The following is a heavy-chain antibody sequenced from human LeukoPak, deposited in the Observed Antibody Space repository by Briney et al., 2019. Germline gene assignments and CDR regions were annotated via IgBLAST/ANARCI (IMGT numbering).Heavy chain of an antibody. CDR3: ARDQYTGITGTAGWTDY. CDR2: IYGGGST. Sequence: GGSLRLSCAASGFTVSSNFMSWVRQAPGKGLGWVSLIYGGGSTYYADSVKGRFTISRDNSKNTLYLQMNSLRAEDTAVYYCARDQYTGITGTAGWTDYWGQGTLVTVSS. D-gene: IGHD1-20*01. CDR1: GFTVSSNF. V-gene: IGHV3-53*01. J-gene: IGHJ4*02.